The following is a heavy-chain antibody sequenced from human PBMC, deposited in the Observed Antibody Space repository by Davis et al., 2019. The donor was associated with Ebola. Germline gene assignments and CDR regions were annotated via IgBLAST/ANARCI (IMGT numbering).Heavy chain of an antibody. D-gene: IGHD6-13*01. CDR2: IYYSGST. J-gene: IGHJ3*02. Sequence: MPSETLSLTCAVYGGSFSGYYWSWIRQPPGKGLEWIGYIYYSGSTNYNPSLKSRVTISVDTSKNQFSLKLSSVTAADTAVYYCARHWRSTDAFDIWGQGTMVTVSS. CDR3: ARHWRSTDAFDI. V-gene: IGHV4-59*08. CDR1: GGSFSGYY.